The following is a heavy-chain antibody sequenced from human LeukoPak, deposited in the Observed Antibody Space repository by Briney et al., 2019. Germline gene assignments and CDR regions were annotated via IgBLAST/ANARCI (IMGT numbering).Heavy chain of an antibody. CDR3: AKGTPAGGSYSRCWFDP. J-gene: IGHJ5*02. Sequence: PGGSLRLSCAASGFPLSSYAMSWVRQASGKGLEWVSATSSSDPGTYYADSVKGRFTISRDNSKNTLYLQMNSLRAEDTAVYYCAKGTPAGGSYSRCWFDPWGQGTLVTVSS. V-gene: IGHV3-23*01. CDR2: TSSSDPGT. D-gene: IGHD1-26*01. CDR1: GFPLSSYA.